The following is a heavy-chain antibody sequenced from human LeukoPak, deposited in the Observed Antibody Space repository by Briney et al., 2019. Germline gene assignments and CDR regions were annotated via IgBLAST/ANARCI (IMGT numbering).Heavy chain of an antibody. V-gene: IGHV3-21*04. D-gene: IGHD4-17*01. CDR1: GFTFSSYS. Sequence: TGGSLRLSCAASGFTFSSYSMNWVRQAPGKGLEWVSSISSSSSYIYYADSVKGRFTISRDNAKNSLYLQMNSLRAEDTAVYYCARDRVYRSGDYVERWFDPWGQGTLVTVSS. J-gene: IGHJ5*02. CDR2: ISSSSSYI. CDR3: ARDRVYRSGDYVERWFDP.